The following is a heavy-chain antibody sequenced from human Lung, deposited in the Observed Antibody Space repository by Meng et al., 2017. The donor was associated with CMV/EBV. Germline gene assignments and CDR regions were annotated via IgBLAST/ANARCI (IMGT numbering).Heavy chain of an antibody. CDR1: GFTFSSSY. CDR3: ARDPHFGALDY. Sequence: GESXKISCVASGFTFSSSYMSWVRQAPGKGLEWVANIKYDGSDKGYVGSVEGRFTISRDNAKNSVYLQMSTLRVEDTAVYYCARDPHFGALDYWGQGTLVTVSS. V-gene: IGHV3-7*01. D-gene: IGHD3-10*01. CDR2: IKYDGSDK. J-gene: IGHJ4*02.